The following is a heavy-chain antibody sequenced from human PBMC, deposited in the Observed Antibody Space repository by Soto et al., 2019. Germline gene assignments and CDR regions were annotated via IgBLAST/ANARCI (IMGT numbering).Heavy chain of an antibody. J-gene: IGHJ4*02. CDR1: GGSLSSYY. CDR3: ARVGGVPSSSPGVAY. V-gene: IGHV4-59*08. CDR2: IYYAGTT. Sequence: SETLSLTCTVSGGSLSSYYWSWTRQPPGKGLEWIGYIYYAGTTTYNPSLKSRVTISLDTSKNQFSLKLNSVTAVDTAVYYCARVGGVPSSSPGVAYWGQGILVTVSS. D-gene: IGHD6-13*01.